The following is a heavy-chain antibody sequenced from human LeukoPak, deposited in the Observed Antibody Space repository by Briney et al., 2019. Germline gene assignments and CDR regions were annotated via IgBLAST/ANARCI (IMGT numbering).Heavy chain of an antibody. V-gene: IGHV3-48*01. D-gene: IGHD2-15*01. CDR1: GFTFSSYS. Sequence: PGGSLTLSCAASGFTFSSYSMNWVRQAPGKGLEWVSYISSSSSTIYYPDSVKGRFTISRDNAKNSLYLQMNSLRAEDTVVYYCARGFSPLPEAVVVAATLSWFDPWGQGTLVTVSS. J-gene: IGHJ5*02. CDR3: ARGFSPLPEAVVVAATLSWFDP. CDR2: ISSSSSTI.